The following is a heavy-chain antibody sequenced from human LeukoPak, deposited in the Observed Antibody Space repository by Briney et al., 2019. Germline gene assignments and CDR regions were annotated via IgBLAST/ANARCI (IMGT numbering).Heavy chain of an antibody. CDR2: VSYDGKYE. Sequence: GGSLRLSCAASGFTFSSYAMSWVRQAPGKGPEWVATVSYDGKYEFYSDSVKGRFSISRNDSDNTVYLQMNSLRPEDSAVFYCAKVRGPLYYYAIDAWGQGTKVTVSS. J-gene: IGHJ6*02. CDR1: GFTFSSYA. V-gene: IGHV3-30*18. CDR3: AKVRGPLYYYAIDA. D-gene: IGHD1-14*01.